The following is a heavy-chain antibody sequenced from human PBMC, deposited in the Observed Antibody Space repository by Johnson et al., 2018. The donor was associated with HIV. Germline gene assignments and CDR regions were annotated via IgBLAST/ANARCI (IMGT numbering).Heavy chain of an antibody. CDR2: IKSKTDGGTT. CDR3: TTDGLRTMDAFDI. Sequence: VQLVESGGGLVKPGGSLRLSCAASGFTFSNAWMSWVRQAPGKGLEWVGRIKSKTDGGTTDYAAPVKGRFTISRDDSKNTLYLQMNSLKTEDTAVYYCTTDGLRTMDAFDIWGQGTMVTVSS. CDR1: GFTFSNAW. V-gene: IGHV3-15*01. D-gene: IGHD5-12*01. J-gene: IGHJ3*02.